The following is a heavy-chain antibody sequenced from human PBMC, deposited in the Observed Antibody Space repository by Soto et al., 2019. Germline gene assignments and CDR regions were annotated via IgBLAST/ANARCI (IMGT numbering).Heavy chain of an antibody. J-gene: IGHJ4*02. CDR1: GFTFSSYS. CDR2: ISSSGSTI. CDR3: ARAGYRSVDY. D-gene: IGHD3-3*01. V-gene: IGHV3-48*02. Sequence: EVQLVESGGGLVQPGGSLRLSCAASGFTFSSYSMNWVRQAPGKGLEWVSYISSSGSTIYYADSVRGRFTISRDNAKNSLYLHMNSLRDEYTAVYYCARAGYRSVDYWGQGTLVTVSS.